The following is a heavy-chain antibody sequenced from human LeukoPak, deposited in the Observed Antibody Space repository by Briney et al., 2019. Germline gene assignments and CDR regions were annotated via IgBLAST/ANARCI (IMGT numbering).Heavy chain of an antibody. CDR3: AKQAGIQARNNWFDP. CDR1: GGSISSYY. CDR2: IYYSGST. V-gene: IGHV4-59*08. J-gene: IGHJ5*02. Sequence: SETLSLTCTVSGGSISSYYWSWIRQPPGKGLEWIGYIYYSGSTNYNPSLKSRVTISVDTSKNQFSLKLSSVTAADTAVYYCAKQAGIQARNNWFDPWGQGTLVTVSS. D-gene: IGHD6-13*01.